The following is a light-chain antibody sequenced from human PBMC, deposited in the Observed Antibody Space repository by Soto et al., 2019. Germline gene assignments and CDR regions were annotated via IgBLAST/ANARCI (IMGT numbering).Light chain of an antibody. CDR1: ERVSSS. J-gene: IGKJ1*01. V-gene: IGKV3D-20*01. CDR2: DAS. Sequence: EILMTQSPATLSVSAGDRVTLSCRASERVSSSLSCYQQKPVQAPRLLMYDASTVASVVPARLSGSGSGTDFTLTISRLEPGDFAVYYCQQYGSSGTFGQGTKVDIK. CDR3: QQYGSSGT.